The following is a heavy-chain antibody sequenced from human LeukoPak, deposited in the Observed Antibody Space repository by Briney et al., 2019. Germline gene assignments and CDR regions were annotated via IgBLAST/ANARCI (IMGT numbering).Heavy chain of an antibody. V-gene: IGHV3-73*01. D-gene: IGHD2-15*01. CDR1: GFTFSNHV. CDR3: TRQADCSGGSCYSSDAFDI. Sequence: PGGSLRLSCTASGFTFSNHVMNWVRQASGKGLEWVGRIRSKANSYATAYAASVKGRFTISRDDSKNTAYLQMNSLKTEDTAVYYCTRQADCSGGSCYSSDAFDIWGQGTMVTVSS. CDR2: IRSKANSYAT. J-gene: IGHJ3*02.